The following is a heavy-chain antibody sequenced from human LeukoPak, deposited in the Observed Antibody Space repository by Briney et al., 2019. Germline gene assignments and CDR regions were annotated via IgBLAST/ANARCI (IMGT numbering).Heavy chain of an antibody. J-gene: IGHJ6*02. D-gene: IGHD6-13*01. CDR2: IYYSGST. CDR3: ARIAAAGLVYGMDV. CDR1: GGSISSGGYY. Sequence: PSQTLSLTCTVSGGSISSGGYYWSWIRQHPGKGLEWIGYIYYSGSTYYNPSLKSRVTISVDTSKNQFSLKLSSVTAADTAVYYCARIAAAGLVYGMDVWGQGTTVTVSS. V-gene: IGHV4-31*03.